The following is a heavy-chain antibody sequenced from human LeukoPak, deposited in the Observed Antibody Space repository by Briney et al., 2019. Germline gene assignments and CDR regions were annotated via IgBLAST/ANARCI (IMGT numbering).Heavy chain of an antibody. V-gene: IGHV1-2*02. CDR3: ARVDGGWELFS. J-gene: IGHJ5*02. Sequence: ASVKVSCKASGYSFTNFGITWVRQAPGQGLEWMGWINPNSGGTNYAQKFQGRVTMTRDTSISTAYMELSRLRSDDTAVYYCARVDGGWELFSWGQGTLVTVSS. CDR2: INPNSGGT. D-gene: IGHD1-26*01. CDR1: GYSFTNFG.